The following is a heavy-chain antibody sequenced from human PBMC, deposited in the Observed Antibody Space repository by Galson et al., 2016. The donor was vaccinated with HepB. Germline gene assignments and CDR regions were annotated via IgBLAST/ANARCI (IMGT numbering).Heavy chain of an antibody. CDR1: GFTFDDYA. V-gene: IGHV3-9*01. CDR3: AKDRLSGHGDYSWGIFDI. D-gene: IGHD4-17*01. CDR2: VPWNSENI. Sequence: SLRLSCAASGFTFDDYAMHWVRQVSGRGLEWVSGVPWNSENIGYADSVKGRFTISRDNAKNSLFLQMNSLTTEDTAIYFCAKDRLSGHGDYSWGIFDIWGRGTEVTVSS. J-gene: IGHJ3*02.